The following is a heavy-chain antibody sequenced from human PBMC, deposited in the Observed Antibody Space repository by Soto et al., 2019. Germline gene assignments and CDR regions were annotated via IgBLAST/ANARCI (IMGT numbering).Heavy chain of an antibody. D-gene: IGHD2-8*02. CDR2: INHSGST. Sequence: PSETLSLTCAVYGGSFSGYYWTWIRQPPGTGLEWIGEINHSGSTNYNPSLKSRVTISVDTSKNQFSLKLTSVTAADTAVYYCVRDTITGLFDYSGQGTLVTVSS. CDR1: GGSFSGYY. J-gene: IGHJ4*02. CDR3: VRDTITGLFDY. V-gene: IGHV4-34*01.